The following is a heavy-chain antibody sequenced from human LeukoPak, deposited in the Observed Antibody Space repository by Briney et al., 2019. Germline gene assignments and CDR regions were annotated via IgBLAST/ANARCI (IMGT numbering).Heavy chain of an antibody. CDR1: GFTFSSYW. Sequence: GGSLRLSCAASGFTFSSYWMHWVRQAPGKGLVWVSRINSDGSSTSYADSVKGRFTISRDNAKNTLYLQMNSLRAEDTAVYYCARGSNGMSFDYWGQGTLVTVSS. CDR2: INSDGSST. J-gene: IGHJ4*02. D-gene: IGHD3-10*01. V-gene: IGHV3-74*01. CDR3: ARGSNGMSFDY.